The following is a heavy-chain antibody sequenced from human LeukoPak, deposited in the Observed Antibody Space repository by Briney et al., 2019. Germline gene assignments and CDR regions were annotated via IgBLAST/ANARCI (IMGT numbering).Heavy chain of an antibody. V-gene: IGHV4-34*01. Sequence: SETLSLTCAVYGGSLSGYYWSWIRQSPGKGLEWIGEINHNGSTNYNPSLKSRVTISGDTSKNQFSLNLSSVTAADTAVYYCARVLPPIEYSYFDPWGQGTLVTVSS. CDR3: ARVLPPIEYSYFDP. J-gene: IGHJ5*02. CDR1: GGSLSGYY. D-gene: IGHD6-6*01. CDR2: INHNGST.